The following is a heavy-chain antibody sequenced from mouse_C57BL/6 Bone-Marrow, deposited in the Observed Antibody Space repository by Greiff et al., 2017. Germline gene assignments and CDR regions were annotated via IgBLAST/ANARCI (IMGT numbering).Heavy chain of an antibody. Sequence: VQLQQSGAELVKPGASVKMSCKASGYTFTSYWITWVGQRPGQGLEWIGDIYPGSGSTNYNEKFKSKATLTVDTSSSTAYMQLSSLTSEDSAVYYCARGTTVVATDYWGQGTTLTVSS. V-gene: IGHV1-55*01. CDR2: IYPGSGST. CDR3: ARGTTVVATDY. CDR1: GYTFTSYW. J-gene: IGHJ2*01. D-gene: IGHD1-1*01.